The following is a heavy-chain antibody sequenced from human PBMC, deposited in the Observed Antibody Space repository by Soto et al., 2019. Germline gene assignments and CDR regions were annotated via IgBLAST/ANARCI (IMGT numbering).Heavy chain of an antibody. Sequence: EVQLLESGGGLVQPGGSLRLSCAASGFTFSSYAMSWVRQAAGKGLEWVSAISGNGGSTYYADSVKGRFTISRDNSKNTVYLQMNSLRAEDTAVYYCAKGASGYYYYGMDVWGQGTTVTVSS. V-gene: IGHV3-23*01. J-gene: IGHJ6*02. CDR1: GFTFSSYA. CDR2: ISGNGGST. CDR3: AKGASGYYYYGMDV.